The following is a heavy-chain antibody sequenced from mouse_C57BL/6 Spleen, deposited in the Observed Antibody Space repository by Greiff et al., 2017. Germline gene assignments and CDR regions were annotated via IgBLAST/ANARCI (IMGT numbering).Heavy chain of an antibody. V-gene: IGHV1-82*01. D-gene: IGHD1-1*01. J-gene: IGHJ4*01. CDR1: GYAFSSSW. CDR3: ARPGTVVAGAMDY. Sequence: QVQLKESGPELVKPGASVKISCKASGYAFSSSWMNWVKQRPGKGLEWIGRIYPGDGDTNYNGKFKGKATLTADKSSSTAYMQLSSLTSEDSAVYFCARPGTVVAGAMDYWGQGTSVTVSS. CDR2: IYPGDGDT.